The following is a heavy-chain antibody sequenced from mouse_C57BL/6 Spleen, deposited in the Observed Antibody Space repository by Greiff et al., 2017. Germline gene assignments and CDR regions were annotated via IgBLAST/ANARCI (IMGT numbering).Heavy chain of an antibody. CDR3: ARDDPYFDY. CDR1: GYSITSGYY. CDR2: ISYDGSN. J-gene: IGHJ2*01. V-gene: IGHV3-6*01. Sequence: ESGPGLVKPSQSLSLTCSVTGYSITSGYYWNWIRQFPGNKLEWMGYISYDGSNNYNPSLKNRISITRDTSKNQFFLKLNSVTTEDTATYYCARDDPYFDYWGQGTTLTVSS.